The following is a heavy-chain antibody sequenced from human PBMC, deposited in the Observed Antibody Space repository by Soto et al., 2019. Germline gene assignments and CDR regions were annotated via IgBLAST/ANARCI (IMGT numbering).Heavy chain of an antibody. CDR3: AKTIASPPGNSRGRGALLAY. D-gene: IGHD3-22*01. CDR2: ISFDGVNE. CDR1: GFTFSAYG. V-gene: IGHV3-30*18. Sequence: QVQLVESGGGVVQPGRSLRLSCAASGFTFSAYGMHWVRQAPGKGPEWLAVISFDGVNEYYADPVEGRFSISRDNSKNKLHLQMNSLRAEDTAVYYCAKTIASPPGNSRGRGALLAYWGQGTLVTVSS. J-gene: IGHJ4*02.